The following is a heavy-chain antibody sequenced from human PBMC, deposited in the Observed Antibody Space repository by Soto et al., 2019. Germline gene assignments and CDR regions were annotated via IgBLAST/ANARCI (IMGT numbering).Heavy chain of an antibody. CDR1: GGSISSSNW. CDR3: AKGDRDYYDSSGYYRFDP. CDR2: IYHSGST. V-gene: IGHV4-4*02. Sequence: QVQLQESGPGLVKPSGTLSLTCAVSGGSISSSNWWSLVRQPPGKGLEWIGEIYHSGSTNYNPSLKSRVTISVDKSKNQFSLKLSSVTAADTAVYYCAKGDRDYYDSSGYYRFDPWGQGTLVTVSS. D-gene: IGHD3-22*01. J-gene: IGHJ5*02.